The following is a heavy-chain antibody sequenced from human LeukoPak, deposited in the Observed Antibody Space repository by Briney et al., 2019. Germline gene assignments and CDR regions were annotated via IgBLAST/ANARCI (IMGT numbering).Heavy chain of an antibody. CDR3: AKGSSGYFFDP. CDR1: GFIFNNYG. D-gene: IGHD3-22*01. J-gene: IGHJ5*02. CDR2: ISNDGGGT. V-gene: IGHV3-23*01. Sequence: GGSLRLSCAASGFIFNNYGLVWVRQAPGKGLEWVSAISNDGGGTTYADFVKGRFSDSRDNSKNTLFLQMNSLRAEDTALYYCAKGSSGYFFDPWGQGTLVTVSS.